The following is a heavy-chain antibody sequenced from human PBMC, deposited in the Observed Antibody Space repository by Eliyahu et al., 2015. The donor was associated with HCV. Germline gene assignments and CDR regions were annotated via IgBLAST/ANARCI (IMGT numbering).Heavy chain of an antibody. J-gene: IGHJ6*02. V-gene: IGHV1-18*01. Sequence: QVQLVQSGAEVKKPGASVKVSCKASGYTFTSXGXSXXRXAPGQGLXWMGWISAYNGNXNYAQKLQGRVTMTTDTSTSTAYMELRSLRSDDTAVYYCARAGPGGYSIDVLSVYYGMDVWGQGTTVTVSS. CDR3: ARAGPGGYSIDVLSVYYGMDV. CDR1: GYTFTSXG. CDR2: ISAYNGNX. D-gene: IGHD4-11*01.